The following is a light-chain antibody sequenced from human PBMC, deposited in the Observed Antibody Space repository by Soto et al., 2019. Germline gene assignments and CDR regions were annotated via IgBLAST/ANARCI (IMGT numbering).Light chain of an antibody. CDR1: QSVSSSY. CDR3: QQYGSSPT. J-gene: IGKJ4*01. Sequence: EIVLTQSPGTLSLSPGERATLSCRASQSVSSSYLAWYQQKPGQAPRLLIYGASSRATGIPDRFSGSGSGTDFTLTISRVEPEDFAVYYCQQYGSSPTFGGGTKVEIK. V-gene: IGKV3-20*01. CDR2: GAS.